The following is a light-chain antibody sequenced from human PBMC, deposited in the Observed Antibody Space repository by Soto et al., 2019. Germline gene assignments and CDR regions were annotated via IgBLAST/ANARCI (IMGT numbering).Light chain of an antibody. V-gene: IGKV1-5*01. J-gene: IGKJ1*01. CDR3: QQYNSDSGT. CDR1: QSISSW. CDR2: DVS. Sequence: DIQMTQSPSTLSASVGDRVTITCRASQSISSWLAWYQQKPGKAPKLLIYDVSSLESGVPSRFSGSGSGTEFTLTISSLQPDDFATYYCQQYNSDSGTFGQGTKVEIK.